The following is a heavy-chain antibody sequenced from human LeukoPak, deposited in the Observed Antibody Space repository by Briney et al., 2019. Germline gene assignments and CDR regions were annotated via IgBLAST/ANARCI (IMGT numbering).Heavy chain of an antibody. CDR2: VNPNSGNT. CDR1: GYTFTSYD. J-gene: IGHJ5*02. Sequence: ASVKVSCKASGYTFTSYDINWVRQATGHGLEWMGWVNPNSGNTGYAQKFQGRVTMTRNTSISTAYMELSSLRSEDTAVYYCARVLVHSGSYYENEDWFDPWGQGTLVTVSS. V-gene: IGHV1-8*01. D-gene: IGHD1-26*01. CDR3: ARVLVHSGSYYENEDWFDP.